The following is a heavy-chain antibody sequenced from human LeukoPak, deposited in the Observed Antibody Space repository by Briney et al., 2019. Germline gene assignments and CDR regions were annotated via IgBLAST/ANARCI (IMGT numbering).Heavy chain of an antibody. CDR1: GFTFSSYS. CDR3: ASGYDQTYYYDSSGYTVFDY. D-gene: IGHD3-22*01. CDR2: ISSSGSTI. J-gene: IGHJ4*02. V-gene: IGHV3-48*04. Sequence: QAGGSLRLSCAASGFTFSSYSMNWVRQAPGKGPEWVSYISSSGSTIYYADSVKGRFTISRDNAKNSLYLQMNSLRAEDTAVYYCASGYDQTYYYDSSGYTVFDYWGQGTLVTVSS.